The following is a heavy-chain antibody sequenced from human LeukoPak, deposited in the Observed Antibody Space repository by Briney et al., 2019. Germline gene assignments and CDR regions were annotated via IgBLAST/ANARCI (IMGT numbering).Heavy chain of an antibody. CDR1: GFTFSSYA. CDR2: ISGSGGST. CDR3: AKDQQYYYGSGSYYRY. J-gene: IGHJ4*02. V-gene: IGHV3-23*01. D-gene: IGHD3-10*01. Sequence: GGSLRLSCAASGFTFSSYAMSWVRQAPGKGLEWVSAISGSGGSTYYADSMKGRFTISRDNSKNTLYLQMNSLGAEDTAVYYCAKDQQYYYGSGSYYRYWGQGTLVTVSS.